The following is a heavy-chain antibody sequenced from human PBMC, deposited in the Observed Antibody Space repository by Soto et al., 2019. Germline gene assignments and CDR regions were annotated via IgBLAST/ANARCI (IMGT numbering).Heavy chain of an antibody. V-gene: IGHV3-15*01. CDR1: GFDFSKAW. D-gene: IGHD2-2*01. J-gene: IGHJ4*02. CDR2: LMSKTDGGTT. Sequence: EVQLVESGGGLVKPGGSLRLSCAASGFDFSKAWMSWVRQAPGKGLEWVGRLMSKTDGGTTVYAAPVKGRFTISRDDSKNTLYLQMSSLNAADTAVYYCAAGTGRTDLDYWGQGTLVTVSS. CDR3: AAGTGRTDLDY.